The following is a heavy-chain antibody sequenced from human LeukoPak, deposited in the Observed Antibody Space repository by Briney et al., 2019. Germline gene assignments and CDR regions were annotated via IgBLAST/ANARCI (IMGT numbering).Heavy chain of an antibody. D-gene: IGHD5-12*01. V-gene: IGHV4-59*01. CDR3: ARVGPNIVASDLKGGYFDY. Sequence: SETLSLTCTVSGGSISSYYWSWIRQPPGKGLEWIGYIYYSGSTNYNPSLKSRVTISVDTSKNQFSLKLSSVTAADTAVYYCARVGPNIVASDLKGGYFDYWGQGTLVTVSS. CDR1: GGSISSYY. CDR2: IYYSGST. J-gene: IGHJ4*02.